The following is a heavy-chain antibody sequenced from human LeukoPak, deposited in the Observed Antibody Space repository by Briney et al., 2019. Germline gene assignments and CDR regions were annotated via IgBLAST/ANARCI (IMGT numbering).Heavy chain of an antibody. CDR2: INPNSGGT. J-gene: IGHJ5*02. V-gene: IGHV1-2*02. CDR1: GYTFTDYY. Sequence: ASVKVSCKASGYTFTDYYIHWVRQAPGQGLEWMGWINPNSGGTKYAQKFQDRVTMTRDTSISTAYMELSRLRSDDTAVYYCARAFWFGELSTFDPWGLGTLVTVSS. CDR3: ARAFWFGELSTFDP. D-gene: IGHD3-10*01.